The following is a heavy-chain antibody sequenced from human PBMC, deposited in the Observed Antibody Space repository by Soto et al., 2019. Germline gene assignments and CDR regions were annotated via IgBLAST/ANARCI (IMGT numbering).Heavy chain of an antibody. CDR1: GFTFSSYA. Sequence: GGSLRLSCAASGFTFSSYAMSWVRQAPGKGLEWVSAISGSGGSTYYADSVKGRFTISRDNSKNTLYLRMNSLRAEDTAVYYCAKDAVITFGGVIVIWFDPWGQGTLVTVSS. J-gene: IGHJ5*02. D-gene: IGHD3-16*02. V-gene: IGHV3-23*01. CDR3: AKDAVITFGGVIVIWFDP. CDR2: ISGSGGST.